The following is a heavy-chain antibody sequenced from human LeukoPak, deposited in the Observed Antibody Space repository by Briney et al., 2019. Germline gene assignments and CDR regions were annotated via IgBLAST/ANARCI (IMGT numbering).Heavy chain of an antibody. Sequence: GGSLRLSCAASGFTFGDFRMNWVRKAPGKGLEWVSAIIKSGSHIYYADSVKGRFTISRDNANNSLYLQMTGLRAEDTAVYYCARGRGGDNSNWFDPWGPGTLVTVSS. J-gene: IGHJ5*02. CDR1: GFTFGDFR. CDR2: IIKSGSHI. CDR3: ARGRGGDNSNWFDP. D-gene: IGHD1-20*01. V-gene: IGHV3-21*01.